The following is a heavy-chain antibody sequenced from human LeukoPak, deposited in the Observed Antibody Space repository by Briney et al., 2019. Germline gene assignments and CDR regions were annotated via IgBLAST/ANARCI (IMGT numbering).Heavy chain of an antibody. V-gene: IGHV3-23*01. D-gene: IGHD6-13*01. CDR1: GFTFSSYA. J-gene: IGHJ4*02. CDR3: AEDQSAAGYYFDY. CDR2: ISGSGGSI. Sequence: PGGSLRLSCAASGFTFSSYAMSWVRQAPGKGLEWVSAISGSGGSIYYADSVKGRFTISRDNSKNTLYLQMNSLRAEDTAVYYCAEDQSAAGYYFDYWGQGTLVTVSS.